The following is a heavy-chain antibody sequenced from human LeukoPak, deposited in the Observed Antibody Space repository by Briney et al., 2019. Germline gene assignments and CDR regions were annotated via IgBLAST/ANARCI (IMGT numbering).Heavy chain of an antibody. D-gene: IGHD2-15*01. V-gene: IGHV3-20*04. J-gene: IGHJ3*02. CDR2: INWNGGST. CDR3: ARALRARYSHAFDI. Sequence: RPGGSLRLSCAASGFTFDDYGMSWVRQAPGKGLEWVSGINWNGGSTGYADSVKGRFTISRDNAKNSLYLQMNSLRAEDTALYYCARALRARYSHAFDIWGQGTMVTVSS. CDR1: GFTFDDYG.